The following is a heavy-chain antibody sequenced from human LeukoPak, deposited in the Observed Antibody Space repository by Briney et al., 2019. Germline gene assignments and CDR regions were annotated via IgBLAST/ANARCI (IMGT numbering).Heavy chain of an antibody. D-gene: IGHD4-23*01. J-gene: IGHJ4*02. CDR2: ISGSGGST. V-gene: IGHV3-23*01. Sequence: GGALRLSCAASGFTFSSYAMSWVRQAPGKGLEWVSAISGSGGSTYYADSVKGRFTISRDNYKNTLYLQMNSLRAEDTAVYYCANTSRPYGGNSEFDYWGQGTLVTVSS. CDR1: GFTFSSYA. CDR3: ANTSRPYGGNSEFDY.